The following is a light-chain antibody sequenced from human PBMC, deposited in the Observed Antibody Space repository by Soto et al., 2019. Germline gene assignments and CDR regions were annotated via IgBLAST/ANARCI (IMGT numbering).Light chain of an antibody. CDR3: AVWDDSLKAVV. Sequence: QSVLTQPPSASGTPGQRVTISCSGSSSNIGSNTVNWYQHLPGTAPKFLMYSDTQRPSGVPDRFSGFKSGTSASLAISGRQSEDEADYYCAVWDDSLKAVVFGGGTKVTVL. J-gene: IGLJ2*01. V-gene: IGLV1-44*01. CDR1: SSNIGSNT. CDR2: SDT.